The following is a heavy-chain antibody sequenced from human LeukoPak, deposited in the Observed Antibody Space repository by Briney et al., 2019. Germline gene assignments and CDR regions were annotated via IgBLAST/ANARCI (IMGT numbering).Heavy chain of an antibody. J-gene: IGHJ4*01. CDR2: INHSGST. D-gene: IGHD3-10*01. CDR1: GGSFSGYY. Sequence: PSETLSLTCAVYGGSFSGYYWSWIRQPPEKGLEWIGEINHSGSTNYNPSLKSRVTISVDSSKNQFSLKLSSVTAADTAVYYCARGSDYTWGGWGQGTLVTVSS. CDR3: ARGSDYTWGG. V-gene: IGHV4-34*01.